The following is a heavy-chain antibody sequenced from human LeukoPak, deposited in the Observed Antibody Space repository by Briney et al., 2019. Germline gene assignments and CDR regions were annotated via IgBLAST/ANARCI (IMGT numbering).Heavy chain of an antibody. Sequence: SVKVSCKASGGTFSSYAISWVRQAPGQGLEWMGGIIPIFGTANYAQKFQGRVTITADKSTSTAYMELSSLRSEDTAVYYCAREGGYYYDSSGPLDYWGQGTLVTVSS. V-gene: IGHV1-69*06. CDR1: GGTFSSYA. J-gene: IGHJ4*02. CDR2: IIPIFGTA. CDR3: AREGGYYYDSSGPLDY. D-gene: IGHD3-22*01.